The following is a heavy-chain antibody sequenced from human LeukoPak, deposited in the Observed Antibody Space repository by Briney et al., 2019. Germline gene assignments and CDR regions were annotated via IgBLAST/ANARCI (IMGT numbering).Heavy chain of an antibody. Sequence: GGSLRLSCAASGFTFSSYGMHWVRQAPGKGLEWVAVISYDGSNKYYAGSVKGRFTISRDNSKNTLYLQMNSLRAEDTAVYYCAKDGGSGYPFDYWGQGTLVTVSS. J-gene: IGHJ4*02. D-gene: IGHD3-3*01. CDR1: GFTFSSYG. CDR3: AKDGGSGYPFDY. V-gene: IGHV3-30*18. CDR2: ISYDGSNK.